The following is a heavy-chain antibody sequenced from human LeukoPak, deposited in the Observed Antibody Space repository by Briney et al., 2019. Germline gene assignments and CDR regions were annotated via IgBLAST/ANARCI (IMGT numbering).Heavy chain of an antibody. CDR1: GYTFTGYY. V-gene: IGHV1-2*02. D-gene: IGHD2-15*01. CDR2: INPNSGGT. J-gene: IGHJ4*02. CDR3: ARDRRVSRVGFAGY. Sequence: ASVKVSCKASGYTFTGYYMHWARQAPGQGLEWMGWINPNSGGTNYAQKFQGRVTMTRDTSISTAYMELSRLRSDDTAVYYCARDRRVSRVGFAGYWGQGTLVTVSS.